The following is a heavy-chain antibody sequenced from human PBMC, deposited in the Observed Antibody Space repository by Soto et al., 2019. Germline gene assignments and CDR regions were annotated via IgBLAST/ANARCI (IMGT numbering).Heavy chain of an antibody. CDR3: ARSHGGY. J-gene: IGHJ4*02. V-gene: IGHV4-59*01. CDR1: GGSISFYN. Sequence: SETLSLTCSVSGGSISFYNWNWIRQPPGEGLEWIGYISQSGGTNYNPSLKSRVTISVDTSKNQFTLKLSSVTAADTAVYYCARSHGGYWGQGIQVTVSS. CDR2: ISQSGGT.